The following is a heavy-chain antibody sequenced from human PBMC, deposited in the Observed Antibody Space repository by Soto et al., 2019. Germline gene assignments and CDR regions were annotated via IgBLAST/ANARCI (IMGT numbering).Heavy chain of an antibody. J-gene: IGHJ5*02. Sequence: QVQLQQWGAGLLKPSETLSLTCAVYGGSFSGYYWSWIRQPPRKGLEWIGEINHSGSTNYNPSLKSRVTISVDTSKNQFSLKLSSVTAADTAVYYCARGGWSMTTVTKNWFDPWGQGTLVTVSS. V-gene: IGHV4-34*01. CDR1: GGSFSGYY. CDR3: ARGGWSMTTVTKNWFDP. CDR2: INHSGST. D-gene: IGHD4-17*01.